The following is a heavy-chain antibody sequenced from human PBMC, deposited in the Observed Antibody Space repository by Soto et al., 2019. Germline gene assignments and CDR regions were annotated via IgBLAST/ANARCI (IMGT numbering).Heavy chain of an antibody. CDR1: GESITSYY. V-gene: IGHV4-59*08. Sequence: QVQLQESGPGLVKPSETLSLTCIVSGESITSYYWSWIRQPPGKGLEWIAYISNSGTTIYNPSLKSRVTISIDTSKNQFSLKLGSVTAADTAIYYCARHAWGYFQHWGQGTLVTVSS. CDR3: ARHAWGYFQH. J-gene: IGHJ1*01. CDR2: ISNSGTT. D-gene: IGHD3-16*01.